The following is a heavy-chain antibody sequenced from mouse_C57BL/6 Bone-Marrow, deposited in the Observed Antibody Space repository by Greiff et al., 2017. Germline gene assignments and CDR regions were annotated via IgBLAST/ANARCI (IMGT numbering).Heavy chain of an antibody. CDR3: TREGYYGSSWYWYFDV. J-gene: IGHJ1*03. CDR2: ISSGGDYI. Sequence: EVQLVESGEGLVKPGGSLKLSCAASGFTFSSYAMSWVRQTPEKRLEWVAYISSGGDYIYYADTVKGRFTISRDNARNTLYLQMSSLKSEDTAMYYCTREGYYGSSWYWYFDVWGTGTTVTVSS. D-gene: IGHD1-1*01. CDR1: GFTFSSYA. V-gene: IGHV5-9-1*02.